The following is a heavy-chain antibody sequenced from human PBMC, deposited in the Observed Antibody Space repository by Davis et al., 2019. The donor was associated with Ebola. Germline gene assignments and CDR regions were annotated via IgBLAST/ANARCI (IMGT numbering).Heavy chain of an antibody. CDR2: ISYDGSNK. Sequence: GESLKISCAASGFTFSSYGMHWVRQAPGKGLEWVAVISYDGSNKYYADSVKGRFTISRDNSKNTLYLQMNSLRAEDTAVYYCASGGLAAAGIFMKYYYYGMDVWGQGTTVTVSS. CDR1: GFTFSSYG. CDR3: ASGGLAAAGIFMKYYYYGMDV. J-gene: IGHJ6*02. D-gene: IGHD6-13*01. V-gene: IGHV3-30*03.